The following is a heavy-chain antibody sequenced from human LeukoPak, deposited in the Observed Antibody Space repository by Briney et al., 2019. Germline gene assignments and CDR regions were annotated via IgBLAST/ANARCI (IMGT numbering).Heavy chain of an antibody. CDR1: GGSISSGSYY. J-gene: IGHJ3*02. CDR2: IYTSGST. Sequence: SETLSLTCTVSGGSISSGSYYWSWIRQPAGKGLEWIGRIYTSGSTNYNPSLKSRVTISVDTSKNQFSLKLSSVTAADTAVYYCARVTQFLGAFDIWGQGTMVTVSS. CDR3: ARVTQFLGAFDI. V-gene: IGHV4-61*02. D-gene: IGHD2-21*01.